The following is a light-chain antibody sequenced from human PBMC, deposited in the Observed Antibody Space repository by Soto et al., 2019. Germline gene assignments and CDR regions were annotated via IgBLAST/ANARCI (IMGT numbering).Light chain of an antibody. J-gene: IGKJ1*01. CDR2: GAS. CDR1: QSVSSSY. CDR3: QQFGGSWT. Sequence: EIVLTQSPATLSLSPGERATLSCRASQSVSSSYLAWYQQKPGQAPRLLIYGASTRATGIPARFSGSGSGTDFTLTINRLEPEDFAVYYCQQFGGSWTFGQGTKVDIK. V-gene: IGKV3-20*01.